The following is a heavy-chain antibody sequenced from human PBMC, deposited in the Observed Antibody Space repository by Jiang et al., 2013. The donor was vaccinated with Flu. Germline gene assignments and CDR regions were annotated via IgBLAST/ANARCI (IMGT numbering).Heavy chain of an antibody. Sequence: LLKPSETLSLTCTVSGGSISSYYWSWIRQPPGKGLEWIGYIYYSGSTNYNPSLKSRVTISVDTSKNQFSLKLSSVTAADTAVYYCAGDRYYYDSSGYGWFDPWGQGTLVTVSS. D-gene: IGHD3-22*01. J-gene: IGHJ5*02. CDR2: IYYSGST. CDR1: GGSISSYY. CDR3: AGDRYYYDSSGYGWFDP. V-gene: IGHV4-59*01.